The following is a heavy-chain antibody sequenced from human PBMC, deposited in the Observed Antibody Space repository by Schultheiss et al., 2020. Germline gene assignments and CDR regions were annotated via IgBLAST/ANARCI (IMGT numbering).Heavy chain of an antibody. D-gene: IGHD3-10*01. J-gene: IGHJ6*02. V-gene: IGHV3-15*01. CDR3: ASLAGSWFNSMDV. CDR1: GGSFSAYY. CDR2: IKSKTDGGTT. Sequence: ETLSLTCAVYGGSFSAYYWSWIRQPPGKGLEWIGRIKSKTDGGTTDYAAPVKGRFTILRDDSKNTLYLQMNSLKTEDTAVYYCASLAGSWFNSMDVWGQGTMVTVSS.